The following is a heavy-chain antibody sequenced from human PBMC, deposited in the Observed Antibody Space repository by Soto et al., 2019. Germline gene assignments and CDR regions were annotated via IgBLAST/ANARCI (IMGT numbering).Heavy chain of an antibody. D-gene: IGHD6-13*01. V-gene: IGHV3-11*06. CDR2: ISSSSSYT. Sequence: GGSLRLSYTASGFTFSSHAMSWIRQARGRGTEWVSYISSSSSYTNYADSVKGRFTISRDNAKNSLYLQMNSLRAEDTAVYYSERDRLAAAVKGYYYYGMDVWGQGTTVT. CDR3: ERDRLAAAVKGYYYYGMDV. J-gene: IGHJ6*02. CDR1: GFTFSSHA.